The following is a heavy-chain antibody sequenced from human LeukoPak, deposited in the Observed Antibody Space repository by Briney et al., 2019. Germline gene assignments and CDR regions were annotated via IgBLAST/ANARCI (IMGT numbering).Heavy chain of an antibody. CDR3: ARGRDRSWYRNYFDY. J-gene: IGHJ4*02. CDR2: INHSGST. Sequence: PSETLSLTCAVYGGSFSGYYWSWIRQPPGKGLEWIGEINHSGSTNYNPSLKSRVTISVDTSKNQFSLKLSSVTAADTAVYYCARGRDRSWYRNYFDYWGQGTLVTVSS. V-gene: IGHV4-34*01. D-gene: IGHD6-13*01. CDR1: GGSFSGYY.